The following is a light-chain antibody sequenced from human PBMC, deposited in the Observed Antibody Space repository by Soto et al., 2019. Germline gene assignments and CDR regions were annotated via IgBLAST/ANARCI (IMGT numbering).Light chain of an antibody. CDR2: QVS. CDR1: SSDIGAYNS. CDR3: LSYTASSTFV. V-gene: IGLV2-14*01. J-gene: IGLJ1*01. Sequence: QSALTQPASVSGSPGQSITISCTGTSSDIGAYNSVSWYQQHPGKAPKLIVFQVSFRPSAVSDRFSGSKSDNTASLTISGLQTEDEADYYWLSYTASSTFVFGTGTKLTVL.